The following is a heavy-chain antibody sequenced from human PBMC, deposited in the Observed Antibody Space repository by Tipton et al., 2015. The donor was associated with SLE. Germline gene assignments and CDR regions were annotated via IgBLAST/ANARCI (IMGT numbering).Heavy chain of an antibody. J-gene: IGHJ3*02. CDR2: ISGSGGST. V-gene: IGHV3-23*01. Sequence: GSLRLSCAASGFTFSSYAMSWVRQAPGKGLEWVSVISGSGGSTYYADSVKGRFAISRDNSKNTLYLQMNSLRAEDTAVYYCANLRSSASVAFDIWGQGTMVTVSS. CDR1: GFTFSSYA. CDR3: ANLRSSASVAFDI. D-gene: IGHD6-6*01.